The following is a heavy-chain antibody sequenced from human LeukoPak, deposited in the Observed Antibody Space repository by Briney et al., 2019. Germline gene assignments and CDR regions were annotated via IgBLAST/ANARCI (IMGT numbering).Heavy chain of an antibody. V-gene: IGHV1-8*01. CDR1: GYTFTSYD. Sequence: ASVKVSCKASGYTFTSYDINWVRQATGQGLEWMGWMNPNSGNTGYAQKFQGRVTMTRNTSISTAYMELSRLRSDDTAVYYCARDSFRDYQLPPIFWGQGTLVTVSS. CDR3: ARDSFRDYQLPPIF. CDR2: MNPNSGNT. D-gene: IGHD2-2*01. J-gene: IGHJ4*02.